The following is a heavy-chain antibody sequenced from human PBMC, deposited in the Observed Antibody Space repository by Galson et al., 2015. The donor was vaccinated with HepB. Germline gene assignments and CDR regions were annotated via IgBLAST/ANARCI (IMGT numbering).Heavy chain of an antibody. V-gene: IGHV3-33*01. J-gene: IGHJ3*02. CDR3: ARSDSTSDIQGADAFDI. CDR1: GFTFSSYG. Sequence: SLRLSCAASGFTFSSYGMHWVRQAPGKGLEWVAVIWYDGSNKYYADSVKGRFTISRDNSKNTLYLQMNSLRAEDTAVYYCARSDSTSDIQGADAFDIWGQGTMVTVSS. CDR2: IWYDGSNK. D-gene: IGHD2-2*01.